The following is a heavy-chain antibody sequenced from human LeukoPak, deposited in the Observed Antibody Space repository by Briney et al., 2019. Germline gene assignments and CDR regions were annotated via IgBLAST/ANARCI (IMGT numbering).Heavy chain of an antibody. CDR1: GYSFTSYW. V-gene: IGHV5-51*01. CDR3: ARLSIKYCSSTSCYNYMDV. Sequence: GESLKISCKGSGYSFTSYWIGWVRQMPGKGLEWMGIIYPGDSDTRYSPSFQGQVTISADKSISTAYLQWSSLKASDTAMYYCARLSIKYCSSTSCYNYMDVWGKGTTVTVSS. J-gene: IGHJ6*03. CDR2: IYPGDSDT. D-gene: IGHD2-2*02.